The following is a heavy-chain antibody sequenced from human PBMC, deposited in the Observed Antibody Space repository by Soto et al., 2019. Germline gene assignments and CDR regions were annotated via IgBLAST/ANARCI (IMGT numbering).Heavy chain of an antibody. CDR3: ARGYYSSSWRVFDY. D-gene: IGHD6-13*01. CDR1: GYTFSGYF. Sequence: QVQLVQSGADVKKPGASVKVSCKTSGYTFSGYFMHWLRQAPGQGLEWMGWMNPNSGGTDYAQNFQGRVSMTWDTSISTAYMKLSRLRSDDTAIYYCARGYYSSSWRVFDYWGQGTLVTV. V-gene: IGHV1-2*02. J-gene: IGHJ4*02. CDR2: MNPNSGGT.